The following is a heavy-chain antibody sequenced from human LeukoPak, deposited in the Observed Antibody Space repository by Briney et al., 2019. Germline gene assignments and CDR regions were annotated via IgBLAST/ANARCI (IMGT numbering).Heavy chain of an antibody. Sequence: SETLSLTCTVSGGSISSYYWSWIRQPPGKGLEWIGYIYYSGSTNYNPSLKSRVTISVDTSKNQFSLKLSSVTAADTAVYYCARDLGEYYDSSGYWTGWGQGTLVTVSS. D-gene: IGHD3-22*01. CDR1: GGSISSYY. V-gene: IGHV4-59*12. CDR3: ARDLGEYYDSSGYWTG. J-gene: IGHJ4*02. CDR2: IYYSGST.